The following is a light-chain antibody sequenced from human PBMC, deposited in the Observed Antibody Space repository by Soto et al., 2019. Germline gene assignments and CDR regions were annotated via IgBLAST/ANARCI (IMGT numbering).Light chain of an antibody. CDR3: QQYNSYPST. Sequence: DIPMTQSPSTLSASVGDRVTITCRASQSISSWLAWYQQKPGKAPKLLIYDASSLESGVPSRFSGSGSGTEFTLTISSLQPDDFTTYNCQQYNSYPSTFGQGTRLETK. V-gene: IGKV1-5*01. CDR1: QSISSW. CDR2: DAS. J-gene: IGKJ5*01.